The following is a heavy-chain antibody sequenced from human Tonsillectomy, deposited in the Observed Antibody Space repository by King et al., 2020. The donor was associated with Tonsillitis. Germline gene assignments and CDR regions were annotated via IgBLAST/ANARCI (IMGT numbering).Heavy chain of an antibody. CDR3: ARDDYGDAFDI. Sequence: VQLVESGGGLVKPGGSLRLSCAASGFTFSSYSMNWVRQAPGKGLEWVSSISSSRSYIFYADSVKGRFTVSRDNAKNSLYLQVNSLRAEDTAVYYCARDDYGDAFDIWGQGTMVTVSS. CDR2: ISSSRSYI. J-gene: IGHJ3*02. D-gene: IGHD4-17*01. CDR1: GFTFSSYS. V-gene: IGHV3-21*06.